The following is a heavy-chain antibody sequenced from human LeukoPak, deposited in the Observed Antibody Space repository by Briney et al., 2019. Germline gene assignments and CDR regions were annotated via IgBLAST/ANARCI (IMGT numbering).Heavy chain of an antibody. V-gene: IGHV3-7*01. CDR1: GFTFSSYW. Sequence: GGSLRLSCAASGFTFSSYWMSWVRQAPGKGLEWVANIKQDGSEKYYVDSVKGRFTISRDNAKNSLYLQMNSLRAEDTAVYYCARGPAAAIRGFDYWGQGTLVTVSS. D-gene: IGHD2-2*01. J-gene: IGHJ4*02. CDR2: IKQDGSEK. CDR3: ARGPAAAIRGFDY.